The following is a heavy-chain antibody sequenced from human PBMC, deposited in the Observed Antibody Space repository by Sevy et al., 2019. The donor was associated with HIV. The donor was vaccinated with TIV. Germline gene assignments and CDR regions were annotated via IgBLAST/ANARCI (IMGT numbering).Heavy chain of an antibody. V-gene: IGHV3-23*01. CDR1: GFTFSSYA. Sequence: GGSLRLSCAASGFTFSSYAMSWVRQAPGKGLEWVSAISGSGGSTYYADSVKVRFTISRDNSKNTLYLQMNSLRAEDTAVYYCAKVFGIVVVPAAAGFDYWGQGTLVTVSS. D-gene: IGHD2-2*01. J-gene: IGHJ4*02. CDR2: ISGSGGST. CDR3: AKVFGIVVVPAAAGFDY.